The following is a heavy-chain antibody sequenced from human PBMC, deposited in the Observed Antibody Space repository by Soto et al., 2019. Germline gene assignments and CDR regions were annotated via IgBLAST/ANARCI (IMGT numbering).Heavy chain of an antibody. CDR3: ARGLGYYGSGSYYKSGPVDY. CDR1: GGSFSGYY. CDR2: INHSGST. J-gene: IGHJ4*02. D-gene: IGHD3-10*01. V-gene: IGHV4-34*01. Sequence: PSETLSLTCAVYGGSFSGYYWSWIRQPPGKGLEWIGEINHSGSTNYNPSLKSRVTISVDTSKNQFSLKLSSVTAADTAVYYCARGLGYYGSGSYYKSGPVDYWGQGTLVTVPS.